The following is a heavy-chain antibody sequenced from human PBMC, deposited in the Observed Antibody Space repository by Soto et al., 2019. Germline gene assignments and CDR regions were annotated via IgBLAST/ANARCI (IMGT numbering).Heavy chain of an antibody. Sequence: DVQLLESGGGLVQPGGSLRLSCAASGITISNYPMSWVRQAPGKGLDWVSGISGSGDRTYYADSAKGRFSISKDISKNSLALQLDSLGVEDTAVYFCVKDDGGYTSTAPHWGQGTLVTVSS. J-gene: IGHJ4*02. CDR1: GITISNYP. CDR2: ISGSGDRT. D-gene: IGHD3-22*01. CDR3: VKDDGGYTSTAPH. V-gene: IGHV3-23*01.